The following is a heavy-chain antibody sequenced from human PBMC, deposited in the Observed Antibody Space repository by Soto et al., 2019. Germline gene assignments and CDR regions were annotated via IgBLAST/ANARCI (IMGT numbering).Heavy chain of an antibody. CDR3: ARTTAVPNTLRSRYFFDY. CDR1: GGSVSNKTYY. J-gene: IGHJ4*02. V-gene: IGHV4-61*01. Sequence: SETLSLTCSVSGGSVSNKTYYWSWIRQPPGKRLEWIGHVYYSGTTNYNPSLKSRVTISVDLSKNQFSLRLSSVTTADTALYYCARTTAVPNTLRSRYFFDYWGQGTLVTVSS. D-gene: IGHD4-17*01. CDR2: VYYSGTT.